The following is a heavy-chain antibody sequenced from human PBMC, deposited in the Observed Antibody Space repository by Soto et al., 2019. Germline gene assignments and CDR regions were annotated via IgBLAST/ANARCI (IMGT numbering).Heavy chain of an antibody. J-gene: IGHJ4*02. D-gene: IGHD6-25*01. CDR1: GFTFSSYA. CDR2: ISGSGGTT. CDR3: AKFFVETGGSSGWPWTFHY. Sequence: EVQLLESGGGLVQPGRSLRLSCAASGFTFSSYAMSWVRQAPGKGLEWVSAISGSGGTTYYAASVKGRFTISRDNSKNTRFLQMNSLRTEDTAVYYCAKFFVETGGSSGWPWTFHYWGQGTRVTVSS. V-gene: IGHV3-23*01.